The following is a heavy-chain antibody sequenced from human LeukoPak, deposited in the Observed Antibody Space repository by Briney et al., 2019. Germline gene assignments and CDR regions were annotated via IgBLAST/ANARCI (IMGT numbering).Heavy chain of an antibody. CDR3: AKDLYYYGSGSPYDY. CDR2: ISYDGSNK. V-gene: IGHV3-30-3*01. Sequence: PGRSLRLSCAASGFTFSSYAMHWVRQAPGKGLEWVAVISYDGSNKYYADSVKGRFTISRDNSKNTLYLQMNSLRAEDTAVYYCAKDLYYYGSGSPYDYWGQGTLVTVSS. CDR1: GFTFSSYA. J-gene: IGHJ4*02. D-gene: IGHD3-10*01.